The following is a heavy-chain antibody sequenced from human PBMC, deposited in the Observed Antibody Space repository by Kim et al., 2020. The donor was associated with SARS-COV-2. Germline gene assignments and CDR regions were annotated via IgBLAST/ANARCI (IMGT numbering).Heavy chain of an antibody. J-gene: IGHJ4*02. CDR2: T. V-gene: IGHV5-10-1*01. Sequence: TNYRPSFQGHVTISADKSINTAYLQWSSLKASDTAIYYCASEGTLSSFDYWGQGTLVTVSS. CDR3: ASEGTLSSFDY.